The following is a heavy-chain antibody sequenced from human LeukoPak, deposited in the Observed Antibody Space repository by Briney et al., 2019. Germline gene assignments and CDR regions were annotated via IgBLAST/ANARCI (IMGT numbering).Heavy chain of an antibody. CDR3: ARVTAMVKTPEVDY. CDR1: GFTFSSYS. V-gene: IGHV3-48*04. J-gene: IGHJ4*02. Sequence: GGSLRLSCAASGFTFSSYSMNWVRQAPGKGLEWVSYISSSSSTIYYADSVKGRFTISRDNAKNSLYLQMNSLRAEDTAVYYCARVTAMVKTPEVDYWGQGTLVTVSS. D-gene: IGHD5-18*01. CDR2: ISSSSSTI.